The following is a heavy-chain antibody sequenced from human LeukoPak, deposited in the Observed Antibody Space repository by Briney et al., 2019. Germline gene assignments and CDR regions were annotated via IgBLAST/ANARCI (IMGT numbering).Heavy chain of an antibody. J-gene: IGHJ6*03. CDR1: GYSFTSYW. CDR2: IYPGDSDT. CDR3: ARFTVAWAAADGSYYYMDV. V-gene: IGHV5-51*01. D-gene: IGHD6-13*01. Sequence: GESLKISCKGSGYSFTSYWIGWVRQMPGKGLEWMGIIYPGDSDTRCSPSFQGQVTISADKSISTAYLQWSSLKASDTAMYYCARFTVAWAAADGSYYYMDVWGKGTTVTVSS.